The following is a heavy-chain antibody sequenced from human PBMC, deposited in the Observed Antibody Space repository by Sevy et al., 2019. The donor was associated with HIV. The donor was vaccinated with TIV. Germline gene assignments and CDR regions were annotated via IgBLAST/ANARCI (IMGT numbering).Heavy chain of an antibody. CDR1: GFTFSDYH. CDR2: ISSRGSTE. CDR3: AREADYYFAS. J-gene: IGHJ4*02. D-gene: IGHD2-21*02. V-gene: IGHV3-11*01. Sequence: GGSLRLSCEASGFTFSDYHMTWIRQAPGKGLEWVAYISSRGSTEHYANSVKGRFTISRDNVKNSLYLQMDSLRGEDTAVYYCAREADYYFASWGQGSLVTVSS.